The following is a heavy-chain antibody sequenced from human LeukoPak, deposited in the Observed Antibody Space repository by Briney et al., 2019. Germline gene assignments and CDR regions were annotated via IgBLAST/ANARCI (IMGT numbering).Heavy chain of an antibody. CDR3: AREDSARPTFP. CDR1: GYTFTSYG. CDR2: INPNSGGT. J-gene: IGHJ5*02. Sequence: ASVKVSCKASGYTFTSYGISWVRQAPGQGLEWMGWINPNSGGTNYAQKFQGRVTMTRDTSISTAYTELSRLRSDDTAVYYCAREDSARPTFPWGQGTLVTVSS. V-gene: IGHV1-2*02. D-gene: IGHD6-6*01.